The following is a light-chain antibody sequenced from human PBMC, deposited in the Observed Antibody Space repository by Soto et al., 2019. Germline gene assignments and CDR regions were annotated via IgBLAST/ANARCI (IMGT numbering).Light chain of an antibody. CDR1: SSDIGAYDY. CDR3: FSFTTAQPHI. J-gene: IGLJ1*01. V-gene: IGLV2-14*01. Sequence: QSVLAQPASVSGSPGQSITISCTGTSSDIGAYDYVSWFQQHPDKAPKLMISEVTNRPSGVSDRFSGSKSGNAASLTISGLQAEDEAYYFCFSFTTAQPHIFGTGTKVTVL. CDR2: EVT.